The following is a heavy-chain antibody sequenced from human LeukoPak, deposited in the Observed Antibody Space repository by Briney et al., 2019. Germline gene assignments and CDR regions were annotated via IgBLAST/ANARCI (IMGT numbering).Heavy chain of an antibody. CDR3: AKLYYYDSSGYHMHAFDI. CDR1: GFTFSSYA. V-gene: IGHV3-23*01. J-gene: IGHJ3*02. Sequence: PGGSLRLSCAASGFTFSSYAMSWVRQAPGKGLEWVSAISGSGGTTYYADSVKGRFTISRDNSKNTLYLQMNSLRAEDTAVYYCAKLYYYDSSGYHMHAFDIWGQGTMVTVSS. D-gene: IGHD3-22*01. CDR2: ISGSGGTT.